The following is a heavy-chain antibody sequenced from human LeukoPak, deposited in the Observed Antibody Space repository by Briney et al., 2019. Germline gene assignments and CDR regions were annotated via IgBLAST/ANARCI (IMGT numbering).Heavy chain of an antibody. CDR1: GFTFSSYS. V-gene: IGHV3-21*01. Sequence: GGSLRLSCAASGFTFSSYSMNWVRQAPGKGLEWVSSISSSSSYIYYADSVKGRFTISRDNAKNSLYLQMNSLRAADTAVYYCARGGLRPNNWFDPWGQGTLVTVSS. D-gene: IGHD2-15*01. CDR2: ISSSSSYI. CDR3: ARGGLRPNNWFDP. J-gene: IGHJ5*02.